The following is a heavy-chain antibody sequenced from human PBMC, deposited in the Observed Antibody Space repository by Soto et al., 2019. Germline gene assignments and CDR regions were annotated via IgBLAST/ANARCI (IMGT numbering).Heavy chain of an antibody. D-gene: IGHD6-13*01. CDR1: EYTSTDYY. J-gene: IGHJ5*01. CDR2: INPSGGST. V-gene: IGHV1-46*01. Sequence: ASVKVSCKSSEYTSTDYYIHWVRQAPGQGLEWMGLINPSGGSTSYPQKFQGRVTLTRDTSTSTVYMELSSLRSEDTAVYYCANAAYSTSWYDFWGQGTLVTVSS. CDR3: ANAAYSTSWYDF.